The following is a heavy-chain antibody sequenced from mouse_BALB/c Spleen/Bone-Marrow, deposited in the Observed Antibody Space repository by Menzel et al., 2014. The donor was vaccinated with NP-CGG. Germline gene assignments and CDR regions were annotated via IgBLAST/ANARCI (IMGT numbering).Heavy chain of an antibody. CDR2: INSNGGST. V-gene: IGHV5-6-3*01. Sequence: EVQLQQSGGGLVQPGGSLKLSCAASGFTFSSYGMSWVRQTPDKRLELVATINSNGGSTYYPDSVRGRFTISRDNAKSTLYLQMSSLKSEDTAMYYCARDYDYDYWGQGTTLTVSS. CDR1: GFTFSSYG. J-gene: IGHJ2*01. D-gene: IGHD2-4*01. CDR3: ARDYDYDY.